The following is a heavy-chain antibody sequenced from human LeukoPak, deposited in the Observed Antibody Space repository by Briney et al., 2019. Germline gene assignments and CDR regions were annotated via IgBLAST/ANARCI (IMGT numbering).Heavy chain of an antibody. J-gene: IGHJ3*02. CDR3: ARDGGAYCSGGSCYSSDAFDI. Sequence: GGSLRLSCAASGFTFSSYALHWVRQAPGKGLEWVSSISSSSSYIYYADSVKGRFTISRNNAKNSLYLQMNSLRAEDTAVYYCARDGGAYCSGGSCYSSDAFDIWGQGTMVTVSS. V-gene: IGHV3-21*01. CDR1: GFTFSSYA. D-gene: IGHD2-15*01. CDR2: ISSSSSYI.